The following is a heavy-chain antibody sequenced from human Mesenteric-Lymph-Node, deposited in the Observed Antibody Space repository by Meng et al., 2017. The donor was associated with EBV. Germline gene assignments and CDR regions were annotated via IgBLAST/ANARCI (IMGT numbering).Heavy chain of an antibody. CDR1: GYNFITYY. D-gene: IGHD4-11*01. CDR3: ARATVTRNWFDP. J-gene: IGHJ5*02. V-gene: IGHV1-46*01. CDR2: INPSVGST. Sequence: QVQLVQCGVEGRKPGASVTVSSQASGYNFITYYILWVRQAPGQGLEWMGIINPSVGSTTYAQKFQGRVSMTSDASTSTVYMELNSLRSEDTAIYYCARATVTRNWFDPWGQGTLVTVSS.